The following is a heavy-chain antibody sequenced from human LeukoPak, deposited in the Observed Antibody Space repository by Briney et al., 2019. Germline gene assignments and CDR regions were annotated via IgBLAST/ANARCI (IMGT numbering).Heavy chain of an antibody. J-gene: IGHJ6*02. CDR2: VHKSGSS. V-gene: IGHV4-59*08. Sequence: SETLSLTCSVAGPSISGYYWSWIRQPPGKGLEWIGNVHKSGSSNYNPSLESRVTVSADTSKNEFSLKLTSVTAADTAVYYCARLVGTTTPRYYFYGMDIWGQGTTVTVSS. CDR3: ARLVGTTTPRYYFYGMDI. D-gene: IGHD1-26*01. CDR1: GPSISGYY.